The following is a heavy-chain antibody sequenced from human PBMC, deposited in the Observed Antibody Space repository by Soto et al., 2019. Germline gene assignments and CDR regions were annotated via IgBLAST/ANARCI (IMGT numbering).Heavy chain of an antibody. D-gene: IGHD3-3*02. CDR1: GGTFSSYG. CDR2: IIPISGKT. J-gene: IGHJ6*02. V-gene: IGHV1-69*01. Sequence: ASVKVSCKASGGTFSSYGISWVRQAPGQGLEWMGGIIPISGKTDYAQKFQGRVTITADESTSTAYMELSSLRSGDTAMYYCARGVRSISNDYYYYFHIDVWGQGTTVTVSS. CDR3: ARGVRSISNDYYYYFHIDV.